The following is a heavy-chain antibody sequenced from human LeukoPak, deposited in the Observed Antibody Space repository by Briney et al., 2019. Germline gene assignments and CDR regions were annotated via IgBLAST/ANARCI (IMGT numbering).Heavy chain of an antibody. D-gene: IGHD2-2*01. V-gene: IGHV3-21*01. CDR3: AREDIIVVPAADY. Sequence: PRGSLRLSCAASGFTFSSYSMIWVRQAPGKGLEWVSSISSSSSYIYYADSVKGRFTISRDNAKNSLYLQMNSLRAEDTAVYYCAREDIIVVPAADYWGQGTLVTVSS. CDR1: GFTFSSYS. J-gene: IGHJ4*02. CDR2: ISSSSSYI.